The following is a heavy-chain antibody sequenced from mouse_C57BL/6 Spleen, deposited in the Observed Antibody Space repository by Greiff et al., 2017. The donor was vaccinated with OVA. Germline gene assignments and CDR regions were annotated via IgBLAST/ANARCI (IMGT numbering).Heavy chain of an antibody. CDR2: ISSGSSTI. J-gene: IGHJ3*01. Sequence: DVKLVESGGGLVKPGGSLKLSCAASGFTFSDYGMHWVRQAPEKGLEWVAYISSGSSTIYYADTVKGRFTISRDNAKNTLFLQMTSLRSEDTDMYYCARPGSLLLGFAYWGQGTLVTVSA. V-gene: IGHV5-17*01. CDR3: ARPGSLLLGFAY. D-gene: IGHD1-1*01. CDR1: GFTFSDYG.